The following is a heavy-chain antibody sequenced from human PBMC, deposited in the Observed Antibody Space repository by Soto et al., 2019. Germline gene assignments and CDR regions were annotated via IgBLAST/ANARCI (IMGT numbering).Heavy chain of an antibody. Sequence: PGGSLRLSCAASGFTFGSYWMHWVRQAPGKGLVWVSRINSDGSSTYYADSVKGRFTISRDNSKNTLYLQMNSLRAEDTAVYYCAKVDGKWWGPLGYCSGGSCYSLGRRAFDIWGQGTMVTVSS. D-gene: IGHD2-15*01. CDR2: INSDGSST. CDR3: AKVDGKWWGPLGYCSGGSCYSLGRRAFDI. J-gene: IGHJ3*02. V-gene: IGHV3-74*01. CDR1: GFTFGSYW.